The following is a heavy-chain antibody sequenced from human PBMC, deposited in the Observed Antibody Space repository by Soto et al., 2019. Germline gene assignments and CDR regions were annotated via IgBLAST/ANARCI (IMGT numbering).Heavy chain of an antibody. Sequence: GGSLRLSCAASGFTFSNAWMSWVRQAPGKGLEWVGRIKSKTDGGTTDYAAPVKGRFTISRDDSKNTLYLQMNSLKTEDTAVYYCTTGTVLWSGSALGYYFDYWGQGTLVTVSS. V-gene: IGHV3-15*01. D-gene: IGHD3-3*01. CDR1: GFTFSNAW. CDR2: IKSKTDGGTT. CDR3: TTGTVLWSGSALGYYFDY. J-gene: IGHJ4*02.